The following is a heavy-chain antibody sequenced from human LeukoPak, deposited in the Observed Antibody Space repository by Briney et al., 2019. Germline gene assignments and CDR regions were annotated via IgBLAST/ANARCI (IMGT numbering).Heavy chain of an antibody. Sequence: GGSLSLSCAASGFTFSSYWMSWVRQAPGKGLEWVANIKQDGSEKYYVDSVKGRFTISRDNAKNSLYLQMNSLRAEDTAVYYCARGTIAAAGYYYFDYWGQATPVTVSS. CDR3: ARGTIAAAGYYYFDY. V-gene: IGHV3-7*04. CDR2: IKQDGSEK. CDR1: GFTFSSYW. D-gene: IGHD6-13*01. J-gene: IGHJ4*02.